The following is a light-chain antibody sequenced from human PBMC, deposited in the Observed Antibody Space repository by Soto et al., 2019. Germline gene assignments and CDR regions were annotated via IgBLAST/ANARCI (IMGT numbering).Light chain of an antibody. CDR1: QSVRNY. Sequence: EIVLTQSPATLSLSPGETATLSCRASQSVRNYFAWYQQKPGQAPRLLIYDASNRATGIPARFSGSGSGTDFTLTISSLEPEDFAVHYCQQRSNWPPYTFGQGTKLEIK. V-gene: IGKV3-11*01. CDR3: QQRSNWPPYT. CDR2: DAS. J-gene: IGKJ2*01.